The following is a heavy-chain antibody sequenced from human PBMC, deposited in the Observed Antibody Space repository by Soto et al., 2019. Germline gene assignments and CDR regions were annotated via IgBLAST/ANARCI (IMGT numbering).Heavy chain of an antibody. CDR3: ARVERFGELLKKPHYYYYYMDV. D-gene: IGHD3-10*01. J-gene: IGHJ6*03. CDR2: IYPGDSDT. V-gene: IGHV5-51*01. Sequence: PEESLKISCKGSGYSFTSYWIGWVRQMPGKGLEWMGIIYPGDSDTRYSPSFQGQVTISADKSISTAYLQWSSLKASDTAMYYCARVERFGELLKKPHYYYYYMDVWGKGTTVTVSS. CDR1: GYSFTSYW.